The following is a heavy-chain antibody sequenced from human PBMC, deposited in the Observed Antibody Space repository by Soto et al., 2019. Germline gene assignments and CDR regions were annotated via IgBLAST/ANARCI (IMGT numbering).Heavy chain of an antibody. V-gene: IGHV1-46*01. CDR3: ARGTMIVVVPIKGLPAHGMAV. Sequence: ASVKVSCKASGYTFTSYYMHWVRQAPGQGLEWMGIINPSGGSTSYAQKFQGRVTMTRDTSTSTVYMELSSLRSEDTAVYYCARGTMIVVVPIKGLPAHGMAVWGQGTTVTVSS. J-gene: IGHJ6*02. D-gene: IGHD3-22*01. CDR1: GYTFTSYY. CDR2: INPSGGST.